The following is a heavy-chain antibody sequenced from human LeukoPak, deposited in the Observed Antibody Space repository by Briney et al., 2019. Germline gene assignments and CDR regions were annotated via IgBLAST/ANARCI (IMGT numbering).Heavy chain of an antibody. J-gene: IGHJ6*03. Sequence: GASVKVSYKASGYTFTVYYMHWVRQAPGQGLEWMGWINPNRGGTNYAQKFQGRVTMTRDTSIGTAYMELSRLRSDDTAVYYCARDMVKAVAGYYYYYMDVWGKGTTVTVSS. V-gene: IGHV1-2*02. CDR3: ARDMVKAVAGYYYYYMDV. CDR2: INPNRGGT. CDR1: GYTFTVYY. D-gene: IGHD6-19*01.